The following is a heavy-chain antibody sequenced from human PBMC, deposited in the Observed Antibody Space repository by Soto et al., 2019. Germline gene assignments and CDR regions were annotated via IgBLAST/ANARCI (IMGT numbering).Heavy chain of an antibody. D-gene: IGHD3-3*01. J-gene: IGHJ3*01. CDR2: IKPDGSDT. CDR1: GFTFSSYW. V-gene: IGHV3-7*01. CDR3: ATDLNWSGT. Sequence: PGGSLRLSCAASGFTFSSYWMTWVRQAPGKGLEFLATIKPDGSDTYYVDSVKGRFTIPRDNAKNSLSLQMNSLRAEDTALYYCATDLNWSGTWGQGTMVTVSS.